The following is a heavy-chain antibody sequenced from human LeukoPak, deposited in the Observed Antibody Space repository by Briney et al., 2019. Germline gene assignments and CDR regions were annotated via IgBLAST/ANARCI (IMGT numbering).Heavy chain of an antibody. Sequence: PGGSLRLSCAASGFTFSSYAMNWVRQAPGKGLEWVSTISDSGGSTYYADSVKGRFTISRDNSKNTLYLQMNSLRAEDTAVYYCAKDVVSSSWFTSVFQHWGQGTLVTVSS. CDR1: GFTFSSYA. J-gene: IGHJ1*01. D-gene: IGHD6-13*01. V-gene: IGHV3-23*01. CDR3: AKDVVSSSWFTSVFQH. CDR2: ISDSGGST.